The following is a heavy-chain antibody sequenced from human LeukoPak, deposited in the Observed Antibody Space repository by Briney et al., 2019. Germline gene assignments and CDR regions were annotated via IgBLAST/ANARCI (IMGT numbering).Heavy chain of an antibody. V-gene: IGHV3-66*02. J-gene: IGHJ3*02. CDR2: IYSGGST. D-gene: IGHD3-3*01. Sequence: PGGSLRLSCVASGFTVSSNYMSWVRQAPGKGLEWVSVIYSGGSTYYADSVKGRFTISRDNSKNTLYLQMNSLRAEDTAVYYCARDKIGVVRTAFDIWGQGTMVTVSS. CDR1: GFTVSSNY. CDR3: ARDKIGVVRTAFDI.